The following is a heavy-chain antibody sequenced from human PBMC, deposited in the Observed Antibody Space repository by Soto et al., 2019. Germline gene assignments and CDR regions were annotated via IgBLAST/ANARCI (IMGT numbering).Heavy chain of an antibody. CDR1: GFSLSTSGVG. Sequence: QITLKESGPTLVKPTQTLTLTCTFSGFSLSTSGVGVACIRQPPGKALEWLELIYWDDDKRYRPSLKSRLTITKDTAKNQVVLTMTNMDSVDTATYYCAYLPCSGGSCYWFSFSGMDVWGQRTTVTVS. CDR2: IYWDDDK. J-gene: IGHJ6*02. D-gene: IGHD2-15*01. V-gene: IGHV2-5*02. CDR3: AYLPCSGGSCYWFSFSGMDV.